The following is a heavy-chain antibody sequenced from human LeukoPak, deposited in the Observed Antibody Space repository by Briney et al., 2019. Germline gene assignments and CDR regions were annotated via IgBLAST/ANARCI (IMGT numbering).Heavy chain of an antibody. V-gene: IGHV3-30*18. CDR1: GFTFSNAW. J-gene: IGHJ4*02. CDR3: AKDESIAAAGYYFDS. CDR2: IANDGRDK. Sequence: PGGSLRLSCAASGFTFSNAWMSWVRQAPGKGLEWVAVIANDGRDKKYVDSVKGRFTISRDNSKNTLYLQMNSLRAEDTAVYYCAKDESIAAAGYYFDSWGQGTLVTVSS. D-gene: IGHD6-13*01.